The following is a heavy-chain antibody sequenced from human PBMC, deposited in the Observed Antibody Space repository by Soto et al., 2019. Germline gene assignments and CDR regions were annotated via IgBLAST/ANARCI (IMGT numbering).Heavy chain of an antibody. CDR3: ARGVTIFGVVPRPSYGMDV. CDR2: IIPIFGTA. D-gene: IGHD3-3*01. V-gene: IGHV1-69*13. Sequence: ASVKVSCKASGGTFSSYAISWVRQAPGQGLEWMGGIIPIFGTANYAQRFQGRVTVTADEPTSTAYMELSSLRSEDTAVYYCARGVTIFGVVPRPSYGMDVWGQGTTVTVSS. J-gene: IGHJ6*02. CDR1: GGTFSSYA.